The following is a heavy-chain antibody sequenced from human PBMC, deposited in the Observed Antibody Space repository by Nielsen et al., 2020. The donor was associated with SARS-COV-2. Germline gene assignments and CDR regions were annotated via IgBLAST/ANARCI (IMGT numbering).Heavy chain of an antibody. CDR2: VTHSGST. V-gene: IGHV4-59*12. CDR3: ANWGHAFDI. Sequence: SETLSLTCDVSGDSMSGNYWTWIRQPPGKGLEWIGYVTHSGSTNYNPSLRSRVTISVDTSKSQFFLKLSSVTAADTAVYYCANWGHAFDIWGQGTMVTVSS. D-gene: IGHD3-16*01. CDR1: GDSMSGNY. J-gene: IGHJ3*02.